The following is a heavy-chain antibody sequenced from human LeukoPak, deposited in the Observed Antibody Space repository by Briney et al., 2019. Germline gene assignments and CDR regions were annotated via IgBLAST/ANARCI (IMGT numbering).Heavy chain of an antibody. CDR1: GYRFTTYW. CDR3: ARLNGNYFDY. CDR2: IYPGDSET. Sequence: GGSLKISCKGPGYRFTTYWIGWVRQMPGKGLGWMGIIYPGDSETRPSPSFQGQDTISADKSISTAYLQWSSPKASDTAMYYCARLNGNYFDYWGQGTLVTVSS. D-gene: IGHD1-1*01. V-gene: IGHV5-51*01. J-gene: IGHJ4*02.